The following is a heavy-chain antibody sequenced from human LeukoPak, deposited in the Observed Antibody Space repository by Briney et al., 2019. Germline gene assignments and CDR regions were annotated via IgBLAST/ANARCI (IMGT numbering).Heavy chain of an antibody. CDR2: ISSSSSYI. V-gene: IGHV3-21*01. CDR1: GFTFSSSA. J-gene: IGHJ4*02. Sequence: PGGSLRLSCAASGFTFSSSAMSWVRQAPGKGLEWVSSISSSSSYIYYADSVKGRFTISRDNAKNSLYLQMNSLRAEDTAVYYCARDPWQWLVLGYFDYWGQGTLVTVSS. CDR3: ARDPWQWLVLGYFDY. D-gene: IGHD6-19*01.